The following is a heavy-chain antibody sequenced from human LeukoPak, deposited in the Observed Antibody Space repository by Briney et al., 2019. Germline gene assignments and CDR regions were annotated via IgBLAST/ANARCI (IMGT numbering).Heavy chain of an antibody. Sequence: SETLSLTCTVSGGSISSGGYYWSWIRQPPGKGLEWIGYIYHSGSTYYNPSLKSRVTISVDRSKNQFSLKLSSVTAADTAVYYCARDGRIGNWFDPWGQGTLVTVSS. D-gene: IGHD2-21*01. CDR3: ARDGRIGNWFDP. CDR2: IYHSGST. CDR1: GGSISSGGYY. V-gene: IGHV4-30-2*01. J-gene: IGHJ5*02.